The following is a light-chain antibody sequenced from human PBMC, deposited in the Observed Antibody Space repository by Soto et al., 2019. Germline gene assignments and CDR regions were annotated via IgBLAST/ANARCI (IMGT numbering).Light chain of an antibody. CDR1: SSDVGGYNY. CDR2: EVS. CDR3: TSYTSSSTLDV. V-gene: IGLV2-14*01. Sequence: QSALTQPASVSGSPGQSITISCTGTSSDVGGYNYVSWYQQHPGKAPKLMIYEVSNRPLGVSNRFSGSKSDNTASLTISGLQAEDEADYYCTSYTSSSTLDVFGTGTKVTVL. J-gene: IGLJ1*01.